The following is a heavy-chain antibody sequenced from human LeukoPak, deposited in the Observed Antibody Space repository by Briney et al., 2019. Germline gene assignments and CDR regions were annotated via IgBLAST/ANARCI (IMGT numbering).Heavy chain of an antibody. V-gene: IGHV3-23*01. CDR1: GFTLSSYA. CDR3: AKDRVVAANNWFDP. J-gene: IGHJ5*02. D-gene: IGHD2-15*01. Sequence: PGGSLRLSCVASGFTLSSYAVSWVRQAPGKGLQWVSSLGISGDYAWYAGSVKGRFTISRDSSKNTLYLQMNRLGAEDTAVYYCAKDRVVAANNWFDPWGQGTLVTVSS. CDR2: LGISGDYA.